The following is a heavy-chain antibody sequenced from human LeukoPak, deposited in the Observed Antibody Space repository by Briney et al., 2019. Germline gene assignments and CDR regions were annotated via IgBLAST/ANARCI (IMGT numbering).Heavy chain of an antibody. D-gene: IGHD3-9*01. Sequence: GGSLRLSCAASGFTFIDYAMHWVRRAPGKGLDYVSGLSNDGGSTFYAHSVKGRFTISRDNSNNTMFLQMGRLTTEDTAVYYCARGGEILNGSPPDFWGQGSLLTVSS. CDR1: GFTFIDYA. V-gene: IGHV3-64*01. CDR3: ARGGEILNGSPPDF. J-gene: IGHJ4*02. CDR2: LSNDGGST.